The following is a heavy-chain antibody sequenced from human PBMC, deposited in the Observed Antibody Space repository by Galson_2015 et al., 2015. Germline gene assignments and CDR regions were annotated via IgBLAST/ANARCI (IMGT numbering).Heavy chain of an antibody. CDR2: IIPIFGTA. J-gene: IGHJ6*03. CDR3: ARGGGVQGAIWSPRVNYYYYMDV. D-gene: IGHD3-10*01. Sequence: SVKVSCKASGGTFSSYAISWVRQAPGQGLEWMGGIIPIFGTANYAQKFQGRVTITADESTSTAYMELSSLRSEDTAVYYCARGGGVQGAIWSPRVNYYYYMDVWGKGTTVTVSS. V-gene: IGHV1-69*13. CDR1: GGTFSSYA.